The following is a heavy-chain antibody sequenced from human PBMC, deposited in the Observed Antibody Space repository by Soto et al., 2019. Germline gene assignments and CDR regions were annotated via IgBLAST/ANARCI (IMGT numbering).Heavy chain of an antibody. Sequence: GASVKVSCKASGYILTEYGINWVRQAPGQGLEWMGWISAYNDNTDYAQKFQGRVTMTTDTSTSTAYMELRSLRSDDTAVYYCARGTRFDAFDIWGQGTMVTV. V-gene: IGHV1-18*01. CDR2: ISAYNDNT. D-gene: IGHD1-1*01. J-gene: IGHJ3*02. CDR1: GYILTEYG. CDR3: ARGTRFDAFDI.